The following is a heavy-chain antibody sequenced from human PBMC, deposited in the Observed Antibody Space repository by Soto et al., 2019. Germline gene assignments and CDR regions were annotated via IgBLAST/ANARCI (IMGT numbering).Heavy chain of an antibody. V-gene: IGHV3-33*01. CDR1: GFTFSSYG. Sequence: SLRLSCAASGFTFSSYGMHWVRQAPGKGLEWVAVIWYDGSNKYYADSVKGRFTISRDNSKNTLYLQMNSLRAEDTAVYYCARDPSITIFGVVMGRYYYYMDVWGKGTTVTVSS. J-gene: IGHJ6*03. D-gene: IGHD3-3*01. CDR2: IWYDGSNK. CDR3: ARDPSITIFGVVMGRYYYYMDV.